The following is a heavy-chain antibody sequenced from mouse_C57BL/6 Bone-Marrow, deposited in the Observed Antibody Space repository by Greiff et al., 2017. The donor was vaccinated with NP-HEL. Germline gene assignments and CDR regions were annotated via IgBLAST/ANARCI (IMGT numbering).Heavy chain of an antibody. CDR1: YFAFMASA. CDR2: FTLYSDAP. V-gene: IGHV1-49*01. CDR3: PNLYYWYFDV. Sequence: LQQSGAELVRPGSSVKLSCKDSYFAFMASAMHWVKQRPGHGLEWIGSFTLYSDAPEYSANFKGKATLTANTSSGTAYMERSSLTSEDSAVYYCPNLYYWYFDVWGTGTTVTVSS. J-gene: IGHJ1*03. D-gene: IGHD4-1*01.